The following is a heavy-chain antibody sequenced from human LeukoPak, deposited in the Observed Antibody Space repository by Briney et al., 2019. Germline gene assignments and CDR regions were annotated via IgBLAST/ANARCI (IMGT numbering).Heavy chain of an antibody. CDR1: GGSISSYY. V-gene: IGHV4-4*07. Sequence: SETLSLTCTVSGGSISSYYWSWIRQPAGKGLEWIGRIYTSGGTNYNPSLKSRVTMSVDTSKNQFSLKLSSVTAADTAVYYCAREGGVITMIVVRAFDIWGQGTMVTVSS. CDR2: IYTSGGT. D-gene: IGHD3-22*01. J-gene: IGHJ3*02. CDR3: AREGGVITMIVVRAFDI.